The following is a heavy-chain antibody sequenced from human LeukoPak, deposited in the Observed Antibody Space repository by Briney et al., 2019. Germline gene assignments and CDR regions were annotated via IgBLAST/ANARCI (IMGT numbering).Heavy chain of an antibody. Sequence: GESLKISCKGSGYSFTSHWIGWVRQMPGKGLEWMGIIYPGDSDTRYSPSFQGQVTISADKSISTAYLQWSSLKASDSAMYYCATWEGYSSSWPYYFDYWGQGTLVTVSS. CDR3: ATWEGYSSSWPYYFDY. J-gene: IGHJ4*02. D-gene: IGHD6-13*01. V-gene: IGHV5-51*01. CDR1: GYSFTSHW. CDR2: IYPGDSDT.